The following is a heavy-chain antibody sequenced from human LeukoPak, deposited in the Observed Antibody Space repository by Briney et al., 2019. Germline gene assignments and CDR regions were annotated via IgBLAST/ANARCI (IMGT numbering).Heavy chain of an antibody. J-gene: IGHJ4*02. CDR3: ARGSCTNGVCYPFDY. CDR1: GFTFGDYA. CDR2: IRVKAYGGTT. V-gene: IGHV3-49*04. D-gene: IGHD2-8*01. Sequence: PGRSLRLSCTASGFTFGDYAMSWVRQAPGKRLEWVGFIRVKAYGGTTEYAASVKGRFTISRDDSKSIAYLQMNSLKTEDTAVYYCARGSCTNGVCYPFDYWGQGTLVTVSS.